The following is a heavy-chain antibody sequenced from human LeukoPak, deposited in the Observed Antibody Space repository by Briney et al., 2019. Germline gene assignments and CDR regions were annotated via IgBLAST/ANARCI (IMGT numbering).Heavy chain of an antibody. CDR2: INPSGGST. V-gene: IGHV1-46*01. Sequence: ASVKVSCKASGYTFTSYYMHWVRQAPGQGLELMGIINPSGGSTSYAQKFQGRVTMTRDTSTSTVYMELSSLRSEDKAVYYCARGVWDSSGYSGYYFDYWGQGTLVTVSS. J-gene: IGHJ4*02. D-gene: IGHD3-22*01. CDR1: GYTFTSYY. CDR3: ARGVWDSSGYSGYYFDY.